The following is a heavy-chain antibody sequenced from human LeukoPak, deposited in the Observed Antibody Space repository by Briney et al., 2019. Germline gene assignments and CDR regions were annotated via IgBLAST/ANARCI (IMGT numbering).Heavy chain of an antibody. J-gene: IGHJ4*02. CDR1: GDRLSSQSAA. D-gene: IGHD3-10*01. V-gene: IGHV6-1*01. Sequence: SQTLSLTCALSGDRLSSQSAASNWIRQSPTGGLEWLGRTYYRSKWYYDYAVSVTSRITINPDTPKNQFSLHLNSLTPEDTAVYYCAREGSSSIDYWGEGALVTVSS. CDR3: AREGSSSIDY. CDR2: TYYRSKWYY.